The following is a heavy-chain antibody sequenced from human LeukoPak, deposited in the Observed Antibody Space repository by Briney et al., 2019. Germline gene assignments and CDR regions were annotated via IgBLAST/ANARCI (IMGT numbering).Heavy chain of an antibody. J-gene: IGHJ5*02. CDR2: ISSSGSTI. V-gene: IGHV3-48*03. Sequence: GGSLRLSCAASGFTFSSYEMNWVRQAPGKGLEGVSYISSSGSTIYYADSVKGRFTISRDNSKNTLYLQMNSLRAEDTAVYYCASLYGSGPNWFDPWGQGTLVTVSS. D-gene: IGHD3-10*01. CDR1: GFTFSSYE. CDR3: ASLYGSGPNWFDP.